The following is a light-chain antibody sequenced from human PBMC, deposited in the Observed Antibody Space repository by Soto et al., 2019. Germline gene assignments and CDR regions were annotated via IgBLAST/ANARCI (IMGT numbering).Light chain of an antibody. CDR3: QQYNTCPLT. CDR1: QSVYSN. V-gene: IGKV3-15*01. CDR2: DAS. J-gene: IGKJ3*01. Sequence: ETVMTQSPATLSVSPGERPTLSCRASQSVYSNLAWYQQKPGQAPRLLIYDASIRATGIPARFSGSGSGTEFTLTISSLQSEDFAVYYCQQYNTCPLTFGPGTKVDIK.